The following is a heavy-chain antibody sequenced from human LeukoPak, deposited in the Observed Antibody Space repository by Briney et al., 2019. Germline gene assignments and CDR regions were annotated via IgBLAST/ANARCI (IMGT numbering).Heavy chain of an antibody. CDR2: IRYDGSNK. V-gene: IGHV3-30*02. CDR1: GFTFSSYG. CDR3: AKDNIAVAGTPLH. Sequence: PGGSLRLSCAASGFTFSSYGMHWVRQAPGKGLEWVAFIRYDGSNKYYADSVKGRFTISRDNSKNTLYLQMNSLRAEDTAVYYCAKDNIAVAGTPLHWGQGTLVTVSS. J-gene: IGHJ4*02. D-gene: IGHD6-19*01.